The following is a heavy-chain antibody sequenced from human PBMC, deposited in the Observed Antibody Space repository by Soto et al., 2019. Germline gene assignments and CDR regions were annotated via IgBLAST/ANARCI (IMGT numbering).Heavy chain of an antibody. V-gene: IGHV3-66*04. Sequence: GGSLRLSCAVSGFTVSSNYMSWVRQAPGKGLEWVSVIYSGGSTYNADSVKGRFTISRDNTENSLFLQMNSLRAEDTAVYYCVRHTCPDCYSIGYWGLGTLVTVSS. CDR3: VRHTCPDCYSIGY. J-gene: IGHJ4*02. D-gene: IGHD2-21*02. CDR2: IYSGGST. CDR1: GFTVSSNY.